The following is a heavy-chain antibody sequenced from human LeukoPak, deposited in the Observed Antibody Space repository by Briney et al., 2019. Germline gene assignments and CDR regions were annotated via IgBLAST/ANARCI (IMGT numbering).Heavy chain of an antibody. CDR2: ISAYNGNT. CDR1: GYTFNSYD. D-gene: IGHD6-13*01. J-gene: IGHJ5*02. Sequence: GASVKVSCKASGYTFNSYDISWVRQAPGQGLEWRGCISAYNGNTNYAQKLQGRVTMTTDTSTSTAYMELRSLRSDDTAVYYCARIGGYSSSWYPIQRWFDPWGQGTLVTVSS. CDR3: ARIGGYSSSWYPIQRWFDP. V-gene: IGHV1-18*01.